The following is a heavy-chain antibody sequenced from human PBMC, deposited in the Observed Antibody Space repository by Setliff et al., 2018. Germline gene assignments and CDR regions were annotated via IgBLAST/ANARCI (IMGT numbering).Heavy chain of an antibody. V-gene: IGHV4-39*01. CDR3: ARLSYYGSGSYYDFDS. D-gene: IGHD3-10*01. CDR2: IFHSGST. Sequence: SETLSLTCTVSGGSISSGNYYWGWIRQPPGKGLEWIGSIFHSGSTYYSPSLKSRVTISVDTSKNQFSLKLTSVTAADTAVYYCARLSYYGSGSYYDFDSWGQGTLVTVSS. J-gene: IGHJ4*02. CDR1: GGSISSGNYY.